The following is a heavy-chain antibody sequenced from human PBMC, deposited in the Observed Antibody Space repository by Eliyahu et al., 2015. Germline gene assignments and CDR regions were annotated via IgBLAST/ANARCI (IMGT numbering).Heavy chain of an antibody. V-gene: IGHV4-39*01. CDR2: IYYSGST. D-gene: IGHD1-14*01. CDR3: ARHSTVTTGYFQH. J-gene: IGHJ1*01. CDR1: GGSXSSSSYY. Sequence: QLLLQESGPGLVQPSETLSLTCXVSGGSXSSSSYYWGWIRQTPGEGLEWVGSIYYSGSTYYNPSLKSRVTISVDTSKNQFSLRLTSVTAADTAVYYCARHSTVTTGYFQHWGQGTLVSVSS.